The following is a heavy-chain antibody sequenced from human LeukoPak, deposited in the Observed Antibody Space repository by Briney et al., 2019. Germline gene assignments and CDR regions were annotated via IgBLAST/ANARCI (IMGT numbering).Heavy chain of an antibody. J-gene: IGHJ6*02. D-gene: IGHD3-10*01. V-gene: IGHV3-23*01. Sequence: GGSLRLSCAASGFIFNSCAMSWVRQAPGKGLEWVSVISASGGSIYYADPVKGRFTISRDNSKNTVHLQMNSLRAEDTAVYYCAKKASGLIRGVIEPYYYYGMDVWGQGTTVTVSS. CDR1: GFIFNSCA. CDR2: ISASGGSI. CDR3: AKKASGLIRGVIEPYYYYGMDV.